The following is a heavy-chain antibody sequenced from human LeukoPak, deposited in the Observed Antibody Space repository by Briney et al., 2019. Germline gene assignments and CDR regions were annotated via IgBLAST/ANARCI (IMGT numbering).Heavy chain of an antibody. CDR3: ARTRGYSYGSFDY. CDR2: ISGSGGIT. CDR1: GFTFSSYA. Sequence: GGSLRLSCAASGFTFSSYAMSWARQAPGKGPQWVSAISGSGGITYYADSVRGRFAISRDNSKNTLYLQMNSLRAEDTAVYYCARTRGYSYGSFDYWGQGTLVTVSS. J-gene: IGHJ4*02. D-gene: IGHD5-18*01. V-gene: IGHV3-23*01.